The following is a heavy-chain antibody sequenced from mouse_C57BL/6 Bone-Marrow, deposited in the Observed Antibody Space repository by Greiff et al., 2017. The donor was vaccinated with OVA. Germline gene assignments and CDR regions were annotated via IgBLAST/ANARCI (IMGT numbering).Heavy chain of an antibody. CDR2: IYPGGGST. V-gene: IGHV1-55*01. CDR3: ARDGFITTYFDY. J-gene: IGHJ2*01. Sequence: QVQLQQPGAELVKPGASVKMSCKASGYTFTSYWITWVKQRPGQGLEWIGDIYPGGGSTNYNEKFKSKATLTVDTSSSTAYMQLSSLTSEDCAVYDCARDGFITTYFDYWGQGTTLTVSS. D-gene: IGHD1-1*01. CDR1: GYTFTSYW.